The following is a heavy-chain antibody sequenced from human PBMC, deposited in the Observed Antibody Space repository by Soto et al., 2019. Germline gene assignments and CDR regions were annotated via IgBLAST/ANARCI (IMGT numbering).Heavy chain of an antibody. CDR3: ARGGLVVPAAAGYYFDY. CDR2: INPNSGGT. Sequence: ASVKVSCKASGYTFTGYYMHWVRQAPGQGLEWMGWINPNSGGTNYAQKFQGWVTMTRDTSISTAYMELSRLRSDDTAVYYCARGGLVVPAAAGYYFDYWGQGTLVTVSS. CDR1: GYTFTGYY. J-gene: IGHJ4*02. V-gene: IGHV1-2*04. D-gene: IGHD2-2*01.